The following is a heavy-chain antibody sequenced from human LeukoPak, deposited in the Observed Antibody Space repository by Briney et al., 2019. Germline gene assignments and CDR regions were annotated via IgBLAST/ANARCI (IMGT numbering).Heavy chain of an antibody. CDR2: ISYDGSNK. CDR3: ARDQFGGQLALLDY. V-gene: IGHV3-30-3*01. Sequence: GRSLRLSCAASGFPFSSYAMHWVRQAPGKGLEWVAVISYDGSNKYYADSVKGRFTISRDNSKNTLYLQMNSLRAEDTAVYYCARDQFGGQLALLDYWGQGTLVTVSS. D-gene: IGHD6-6*01. J-gene: IGHJ4*02. CDR1: GFPFSSYA.